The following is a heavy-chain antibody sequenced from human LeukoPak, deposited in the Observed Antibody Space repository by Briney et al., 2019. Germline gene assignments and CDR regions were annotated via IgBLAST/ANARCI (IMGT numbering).Heavy chain of an antibody. J-gene: IGHJ4*02. CDR1: GFTVSSNY. Sequence: GGSLRLSCAASGFTVSSNYMSWVRQAPGKGLEWVSVIYSGGSTYYADSVQGRFTISRDNSKNTLYLQMNSLRAEDTAVYYCAGGLRDGYNPFDYWGQGTLVTVSS. CDR2: IYSGGST. CDR3: AGGLRDGYNPFDY. D-gene: IGHD5-24*01. V-gene: IGHV3-53*01.